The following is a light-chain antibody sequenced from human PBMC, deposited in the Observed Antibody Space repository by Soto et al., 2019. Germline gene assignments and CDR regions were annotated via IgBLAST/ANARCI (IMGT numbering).Light chain of an antibody. J-gene: IGKJ3*01. CDR2: DAS. V-gene: IGKV3-11*01. CDR1: ESTSGY. CDR3: QQRSNI. Sequence: EIVLTQSPATLSLSPGERATLSCRASESTSGYLAWYQQKPGQAPRLLIYDASNRATGIPARFSGGGSGTDFTLTISSLEPEGFAVYYCQQRSNIFGPGTKVDIK.